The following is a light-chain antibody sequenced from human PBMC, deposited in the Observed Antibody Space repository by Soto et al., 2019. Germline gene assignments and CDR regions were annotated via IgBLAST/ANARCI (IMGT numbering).Light chain of an antibody. Sequence: QSVLTQPASVSGSPGQSITISCTGTSSDVGSYNLVSWYQQHPGKAPKLMIYEGSKRPSGVSNRFSGSKSGNTASLTISGLQADDESDYYCTSYRSSSTLDVFGTGTKVTVL. CDR1: SSDVGSYNL. CDR2: EGS. J-gene: IGLJ1*01. V-gene: IGLV2-14*02. CDR3: TSYRSSSTLDV.